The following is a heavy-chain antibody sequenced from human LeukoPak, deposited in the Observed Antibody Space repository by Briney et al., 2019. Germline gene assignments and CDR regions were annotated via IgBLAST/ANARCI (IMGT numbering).Heavy chain of an antibody. J-gene: IGHJ4*02. CDR2: ISGSGGTT. V-gene: IGHV3-23*01. Sequence: PGGSLRLSCVASGFTFRNYAMSWVRQAPGKGLEWVSSISGSGGTTHYTDSVKGRFTISRDNSKSTLYLQMNSLRVEDTAVYYCAKARGYSGHDYLGSFDYWGQGTLVTVSS. D-gene: IGHD5-12*01. CDR1: GFTFRNYA. CDR3: AKARGYSGHDYLGSFDY.